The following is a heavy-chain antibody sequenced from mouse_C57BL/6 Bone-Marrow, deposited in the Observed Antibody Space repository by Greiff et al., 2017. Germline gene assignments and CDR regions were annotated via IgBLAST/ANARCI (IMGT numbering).Heavy chain of an antibody. D-gene: IGHD2-2*01. Sequence: VKLMESGAELMKPGASVKLSCKATGYTFTGYWIEWVKQRPGHGLEWIGEILPGSGSTNYNEKFKGKATFTADTSSNTAYMQLSSLTTEDSAIYYCARKRGLGGYDRIYYFDYWGQGTTLTVSS. CDR2: ILPGSGST. J-gene: IGHJ2*01. V-gene: IGHV1-9*01. CDR1: GYTFTGYW. CDR3: ARKRGLGGYDRIYYFDY.